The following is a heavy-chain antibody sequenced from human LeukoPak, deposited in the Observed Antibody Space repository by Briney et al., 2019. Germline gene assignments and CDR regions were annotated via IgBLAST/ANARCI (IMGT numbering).Heavy chain of an antibody. CDR1: GGSISSYY. V-gene: IGHV4-59*01. Sequence: SETLSLTCTVSGGSISSYYWSWIRQPPGKGLEWIGYIYYSGSTNYNPPLKSRVTISVDTSKNQFSLKLSSVTAADTAVYYCASSIAAPERMDVWGQGTTVTVSS. J-gene: IGHJ6*02. D-gene: IGHD6-13*01. CDR2: IYYSGST. CDR3: ASSIAAPERMDV.